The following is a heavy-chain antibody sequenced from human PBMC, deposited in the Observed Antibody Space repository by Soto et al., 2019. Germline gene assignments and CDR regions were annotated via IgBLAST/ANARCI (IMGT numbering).Heavy chain of an antibody. D-gene: IGHD3-10*01. CDR2: MNPNSGNT. J-gene: IGHJ6*03. CDR3: ARGSRGSGSYYDYYYYYYMDV. V-gene: IGHV1-8*01. CDR1: GYTFTSYG. Sequence: ASVKVSCKASGYTFTSYGINWVRQATGQGLEWMGWMNPNSGNTGYAQKFQGRVTMTRNTSISTAYMELSSLRSEDTAVYYCARGSRGSGSYYDYYYYYYMDVWGKGTTVTVSS.